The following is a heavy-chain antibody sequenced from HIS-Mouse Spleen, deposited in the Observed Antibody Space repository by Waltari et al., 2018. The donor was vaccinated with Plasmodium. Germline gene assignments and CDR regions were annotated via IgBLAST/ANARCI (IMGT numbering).Heavy chain of an antibody. Sequence: QVQLQESGPGLVKPSETLSLTCTVSGGSISSYYWSWIRQPPGKGLDWIGYIYYSGSTHYNPALKGRVTISVDKSKNQCSLKLSSVTAADTAVYYCARGGYSSSSYYFDYWGQGTVVTVSS. V-gene: IGHV4-59*01. D-gene: IGHD6-6*01. CDR1: GGSISSYY. CDR3: ARGGYSSSSYYFDY. J-gene: IGHJ4*02. CDR2: IYYSGST.